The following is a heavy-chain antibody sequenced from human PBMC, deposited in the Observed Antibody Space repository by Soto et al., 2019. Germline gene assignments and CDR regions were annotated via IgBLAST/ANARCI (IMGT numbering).Heavy chain of an antibody. V-gene: IGHV3-21*01. CDR1: GFTFSSYS. CDR2: ISSSSSYI. CDR3: ARDPGVRGGGWFDP. Sequence: EVQLVESGGGLVKPGGSLRLSCAASGFTFSSYSMNWVRQAPGKGLEWVSSISSSSSYIYYADSVEGRFTISRDNAKNSLYLQMNSLRAEDTAVYYCARDPGVRGGGWFDPWGQGTLVTVSS. J-gene: IGHJ5*02. D-gene: IGHD3-10*01.